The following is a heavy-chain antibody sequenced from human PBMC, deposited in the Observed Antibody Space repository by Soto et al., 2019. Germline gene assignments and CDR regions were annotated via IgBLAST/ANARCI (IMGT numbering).Heavy chain of an antibody. D-gene: IGHD5-18*01. CDR2: INPSGGST. J-gene: IGHJ6*02. CDR3: ARDPAVDTAMVTTYYYYYGMEV. V-gene: IGHV1-46*01. CDR1: GYTFTSYY. Sequence: ASVKVSCKASGYTFTSYYMHWVRQAPGQGLEWMGIINPSGGSTSYAQKFQGRVTMTRDTSTSTVYMELSSLRSEDTAVYYCARDPAVDTAMVTTYYYYYGMEVWGQGTTVTVSS.